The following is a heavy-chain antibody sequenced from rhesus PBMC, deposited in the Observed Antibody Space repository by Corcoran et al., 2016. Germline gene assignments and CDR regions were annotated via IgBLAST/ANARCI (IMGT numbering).Heavy chain of an antibody. V-gene: IGHV4S12*01. J-gene: IGHJ4*01. CDR3: ARESAAAGKVFDY. Sequence: QVKLQESGPGLVKPLETLSLNCAVSGGSISGGSYYWSWIRQPPGKGLEWLGGIYSSSGNTYYNPSLKSRVTISKDTSKNQFSLKLSSVTAADTAVYYCARESAAAGKVFDYWGQGVLVTVSS. CDR2: IYSSSGNT. CDR1: GGSISGGSYY. D-gene: IGHD6-31*01.